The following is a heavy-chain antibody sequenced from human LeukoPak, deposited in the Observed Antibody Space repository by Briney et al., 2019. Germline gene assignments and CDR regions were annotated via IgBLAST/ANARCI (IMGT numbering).Heavy chain of an antibody. J-gene: IGHJ4*02. D-gene: IGHD1-26*01. CDR1: GFTFSSYA. CDR3: LSSGSYRPFDY. Sequence: GGSLRLSCAASGFTFSSYAMHWVRQAPGKGLEWVAVIPYDGSNKYYADSVKGRFTISRDNSKNTLYLQMNSLRAEDTAVYYCLSSGSYRPFDYWGQGTLVTASS. CDR2: IPYDGSNK. V-gene: IGHV3-30*04.